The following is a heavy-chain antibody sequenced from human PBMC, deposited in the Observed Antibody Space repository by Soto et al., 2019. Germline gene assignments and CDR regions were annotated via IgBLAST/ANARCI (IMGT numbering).Heavy chain of an antibody. Sequence: LRLSCAASGFTFSNFGMHWVRQAPGKGLEWVAVISYDENNKYYADSVTGRFTISRDNSKNTVFLQMNSLRVEDTAVYYCAKGAQWLVYPPVWFDPWGQGTLVTVSS. CDR2: ISYDENNK. V-gene: IGHV3-30*18. CDR3: AKGAQWLVYPPVWFDP. CDR1: GFTFSNFG. D-gene: IGHD6-19*01. J-gene: IGHJ5*02.